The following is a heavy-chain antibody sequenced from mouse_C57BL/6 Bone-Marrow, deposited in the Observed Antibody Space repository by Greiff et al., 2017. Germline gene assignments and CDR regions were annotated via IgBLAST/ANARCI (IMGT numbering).Heavy chain of an antibody. CDR2: INPNNGGT. J-gene: IGHJ4*01. CDR1: GYTFTDYY. Sequence: EVQLQQSGPELVKPGASVKISCKASGYTFTDYYMNWVKQSHGKSLEWIGDINPNNGGTSYNQKFKGKATLTVDKSSSTAYMELRSLTSEDSAVYDCAENYGSSLYYAMDYWGQGTSVTVSS. D-gene: IGHD1-1*01. CDR3: AENYGSSLYYAMDY. V-gene: IGHV1-26*01.